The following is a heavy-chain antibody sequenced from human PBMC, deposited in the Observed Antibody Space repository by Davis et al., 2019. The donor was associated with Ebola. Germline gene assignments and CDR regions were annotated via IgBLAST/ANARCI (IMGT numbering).Heavy chain of an antibody. CDR1: GFTFSSYG. CDR2: IWYDGSNK. CDR3: ARDGDYYDSSGHFDY. Sequence: PGGSLRLSCAASGFTFSSYGMHWVRQAPGKGLEWVAVIWYDGSNKYYADSVKGRFTISRDNSKNTLYLQMNSLRAEDTAVYYCARDGDYYDSSGHFDYWGQGTLVTVPS. V-gene: IGHV3-33*01. D-gene: IGHD3-22*01. J-gene: IGHJ4*02.